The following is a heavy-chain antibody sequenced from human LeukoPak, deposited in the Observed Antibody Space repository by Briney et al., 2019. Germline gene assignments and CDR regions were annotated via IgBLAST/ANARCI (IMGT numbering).Heavy chain of an antibody. D-gene: IGHD1-26*01. J-gene: IGHJ3*02. CDR3: ARDPPQWELRQADAFDI. CDR2: ISSSSSYI. Sequence: GGSLRLSCAASGFTFSSYWMSWVRQAPGKGLEWVSSISSSSSYIYYADSVKGRFTISRDNAKNSLYLQMNSLRAEDTAVYYCARDPPQWELRQADAFDIWGQGTMVTVSS. CDR1: GFTFSSYW. V-gene: IGHV3-21*01.